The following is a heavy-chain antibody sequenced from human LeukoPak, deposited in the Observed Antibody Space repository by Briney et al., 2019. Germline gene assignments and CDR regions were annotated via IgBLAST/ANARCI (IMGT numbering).Heavy chain of an antibody. D-gene: IGHD5-12*01. Sequence: GGSLRLSCAASGFTFSSYSMNWVRQAPGKGLEWVSSISSSSSYIYYADSVKGRFTISRDNAKNSLYLRMNSLRAEDTAVYYCARGVATSWVDYWGQGTLVTVSS. CDR3: ARGVATSWVDY. V-gene: IGHV3-21*01. CDR2: ISSSSSYI. J-gene: IGHJ4*02. CDR1: GFTFSSYS.